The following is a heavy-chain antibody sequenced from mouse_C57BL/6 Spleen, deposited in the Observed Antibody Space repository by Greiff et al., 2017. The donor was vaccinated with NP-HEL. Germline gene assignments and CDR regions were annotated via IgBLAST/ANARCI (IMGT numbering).Heavy chain of an antibody. V-gene: IGHV1-15*01. CDR3: TRRAQATGY. Sequence: VQLQESGAELVRPGASVTLSCKASGYTFTDYEMHWVKQTPVHGLEWIGAIDPETGGTAYNQKFKGKAILTADKSSSTAYMELRSLTSEDSAVYYCTRRAQATGYWGQGTTLTVSS. CDR1: GYTFTDYE. J-gene: IGHJ2*01. D-gene: IGHD3-2*02. CDR2: IDPETGGT.